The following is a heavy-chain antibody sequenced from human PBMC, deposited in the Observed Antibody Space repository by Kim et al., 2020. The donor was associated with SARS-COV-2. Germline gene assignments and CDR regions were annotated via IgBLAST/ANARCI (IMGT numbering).Heavy chain of an antibody. V-gene: IGHV5-51*01. CDR3: ARRGRLRVYAIDFNFDL. D-gene: IGHD2-8*01. CDR2: IDHSDSDV. CDR1: GYSFTNYW. J-gene: IGHJ2*01. Sequence: GESLKISCKGSGYSFTNYWIGWVRQMPGKGLEWRGIIDHSDSDVRVRPSFRGHNTISVDKSISTAYLQWSRLEASDTTMYYCARRGRLRVYAIDFNFDLWRRGPLVPVSP.